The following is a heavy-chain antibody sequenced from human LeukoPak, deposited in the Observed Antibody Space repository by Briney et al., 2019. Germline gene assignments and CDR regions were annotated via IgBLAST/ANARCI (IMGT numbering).Heavy chain of an antibody. D-gene: IGHD3-22*01. J-gene: IGHJ4*02. CDR3: ASFYDSSGYYYGRAGFFDY. V-gene: IGHV3-21*01. CDR1: GFALSSYS. CDR2: ITNSSSYI. Sequence: NPGGSLRLSCAASGFALSSYSMKWVRQAPWKGQEWVSSITNSSSYIYFADSVKGRFTISRDNAKNSLYLQMNSLRAEDTAVYYCASFYDSSGYYYGRAGFFDYWGQGTLVAVSS.